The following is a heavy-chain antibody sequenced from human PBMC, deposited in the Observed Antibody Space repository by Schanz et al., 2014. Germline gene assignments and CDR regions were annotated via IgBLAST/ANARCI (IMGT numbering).Heavy chain of an antibody. CDR3: ARRIWDGDYYYFDY. CDR1: GGSISSYY. J-gene: IGHJ4*02. V-gene: IGHV4-59*08. Sequence: QVQLQESGPGLVKPSETLSLTCTVSGGSISSYYWSWIRQPPGKGLEWIGFIYYRGNTNYNPSLTRRVAMSVDPPKNQFSLKLSSVPAADTAVYYCARRIWDGDYYYFDYWGQGTLVTVSS. CDR2: IYYRGNT. D-gene: IGHD4-17*01.